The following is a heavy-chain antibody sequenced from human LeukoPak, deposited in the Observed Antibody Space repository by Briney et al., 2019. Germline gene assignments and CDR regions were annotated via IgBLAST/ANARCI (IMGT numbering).Heavy chain of an antibody. J-gene: IGHJ3*02. CDR1: GNSISSGDYY. V-gene: IGHV4-61*02. D-gene: IGHD3-22*01. CDR3: ARGPYSYDSSGAFDI. Sequence: SETLSLTCTVSGNSISSGDYYWSWIRQPAGKGLEWVGRISSSGSTNYNPSLKSRVTISVDTSKNQFSLKLSSVTAADTAVYFCARGPYSYDSSGAFDIWGQGTMVTVSS. CDR2: ISSSGST.